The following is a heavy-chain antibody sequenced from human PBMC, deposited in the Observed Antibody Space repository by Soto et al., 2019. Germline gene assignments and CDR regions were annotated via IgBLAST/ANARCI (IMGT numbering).Heavy chain of an antibody. CDR1: GGSFSGYY. Sequence: SETLSLTCAVYGGSFSGYYWSWIRQPPGKGLEWIGEINHSGSTNYNPSLKSRVTISVDTSKNQFSLKLSSVTAADTAVYYCARAPYYDFWSGSQPYYYYGMDVWGQGTTATVSS. V-gene: IGHV4-34*01. CDR2: INHSGST. CDR3: ARAPYYDFWSGSQPYYYYGMDV. J-gene: IGHJ6*02. D-gene: IGHD3-3*01.